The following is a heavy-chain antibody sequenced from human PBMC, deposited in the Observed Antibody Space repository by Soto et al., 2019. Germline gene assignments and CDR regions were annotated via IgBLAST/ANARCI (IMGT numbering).Heavy chain of an antibody. CDR1: GFSLSTSGVG. D-gene: IGHD5-18*01. J-gene: IGHJ4*02. CDR2: IFWDDDK. CDR3: AHLPWQHLWPRAPVVY. Sequence: GSGPALVNPTQTLTLSCTFAGFSLSTSGVGVGWIRQPPGEALEWLGIIFWDDDKRYSPSLKSRVTITKDTSKNQLVLTMTNMDPVDTATYYCAHLPWQHLWPRAPVVYWGQGTPVTVSA. V-gene: IGHV2-5*02.